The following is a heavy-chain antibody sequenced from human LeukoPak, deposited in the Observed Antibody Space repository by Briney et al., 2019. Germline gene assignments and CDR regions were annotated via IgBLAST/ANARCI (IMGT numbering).Heavy chain of an antibody. CDR2: ISAGGGST. D-gene: IGHD2-15*01. CDR3: ARALTDIVVVVAAGY. CDR1: GFTFSSYA. J-gene: IGHJ4*02. V-gene: IGHV3-23*01. Sequence: GGSLRLSCAASGFTFSSYAMSWVRQTPEKGLEWVSTISAGGGSTYYADSVKGLFSISRDNSKNTLYLQMNSLRTEDTAVYYCARALTDIVVVVAAGYWGQGTLVTVSS.